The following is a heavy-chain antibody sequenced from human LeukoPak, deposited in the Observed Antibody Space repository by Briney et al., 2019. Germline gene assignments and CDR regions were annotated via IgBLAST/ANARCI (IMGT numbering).Heavy chain of an antibody. J-gene: IGHJ2*01. CDR1: GYTFTSYY. D-gene: IGHD7-27*01. CDR3: ARESYLGIDPHWYFDL. Sequence: GASVKVSCEASGYTFTSYYMHWVRQAPGQGLEWMGLINPSGGSTSYAQKFQGRVTMTRDTSTSTVYMELSSLRSEDTAVYYCARESYLGIDPHWYFDLWGRGTLVTVSS. V-gene: IGHV1-46*01. CDR2: INPSGGST.